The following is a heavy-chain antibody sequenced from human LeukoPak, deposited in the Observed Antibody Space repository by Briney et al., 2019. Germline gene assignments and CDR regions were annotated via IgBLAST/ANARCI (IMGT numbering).Heavy chain of an antibody. CDR2: ISWNSGSI. CDR3: AKDMAPWNDFWSGYPLDY. D-gene: IGHD3-3*01. Sequence: GGSLRLSCAASGFTFDDYAMHWVRQAPGKGLEWVSGISWNSGSIGYAGSVKGRFTISRDNAKNSLYLQMNSLRAEDTALYYCAKDMAPWNDFWSGYPLDYWGQGTLVTVSS. CDR1: GFTFDDYA. V-gene: IGHV3-9*01. J-gene: IGHJ4*02.